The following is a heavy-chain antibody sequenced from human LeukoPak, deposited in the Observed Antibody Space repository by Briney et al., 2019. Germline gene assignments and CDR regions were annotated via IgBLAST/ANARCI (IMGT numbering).Heavy chain of an antibody. CDR2: ISYDGSNK. Sequence: GGSLRLSCAASGFTFSSYAMHWVRQAPGKGLEWVAVISYDGSNKYYADSVKGRFTISRDNSKNTLYLQMNSLRAEDTAVYYCARMKVVVITGWFDPWGQGTLVTVSS. CDR3: ARMKVVVITGWFDP. CDR1: GFTFSSYA. J-gene: IGHJ5*02. D-gene: IGHD3-22*01. V-gene: IGHV3-30-3*01.